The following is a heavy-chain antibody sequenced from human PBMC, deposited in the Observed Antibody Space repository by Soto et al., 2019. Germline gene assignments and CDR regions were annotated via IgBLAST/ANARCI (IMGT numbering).Heavy chain of an antibody. CDR3: ASAPSKPXXPIWDVFDF. J-gene: IGHJ3*01. V-gene: IGHV4-61*01. CDR1: GDPVTSGSFY. D-gene: IGHD2-2*01. CDR2: VYYTGNT. Sequence: PSETLSLTXTVSGDPVTSGSFYVSWIRQPPGKGLEWIGYVYYTGNTNNNPSLKSRVSISIDTSKNQFSLKLRSVTAADTAVYYCASAPSKPXXPIWDVFDFXGXGTMVTVSS.